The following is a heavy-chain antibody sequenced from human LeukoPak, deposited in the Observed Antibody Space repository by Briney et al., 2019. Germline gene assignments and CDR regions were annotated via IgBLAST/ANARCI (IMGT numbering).Heavy chain of an antibody. CDR3: AREEGGNYYYMDV. J-gene: IGHJ6*03. Sequence: ASVKVSCKASGYRFTSSGISWVRQAPGQGLEWMGWISGYNGETNYVQKFQGRVTMTTDSSTSTAYMELRSLRSDDTAVYYCAREEGGNYYYMDVWGKGTTVTVSS. CDR1: GYRFTSSG. V-gene: IGHV1-18*01. D-gene: IGHD3-16*01. CDR2: ISGYNGET.